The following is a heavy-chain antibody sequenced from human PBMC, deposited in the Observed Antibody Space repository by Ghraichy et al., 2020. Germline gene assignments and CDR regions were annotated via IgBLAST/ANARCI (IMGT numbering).Heavy chain of an antibody. V-gene: IGHV4-59*01. J-gene: IGHJ5*02. CDR2: IYYSGST. Sequence: SETLSLTCTVSGGSISSYYWSWIRQPPGKGLEWIGYIYYSGSTNYNPSLKSRVTISVDTSKNQFSLKLSSVTAADTAVYYCARVFGDYCSSTSCHGWFDPWGQGTLVTVSS. D-gene: IGHD2-2*01. CDR3: ARVFGDYCSSTSCHGWFDP. CDR1: GGSISSYY.